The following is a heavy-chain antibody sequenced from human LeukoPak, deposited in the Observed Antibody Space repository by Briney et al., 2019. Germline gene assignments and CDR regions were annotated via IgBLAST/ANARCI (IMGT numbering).Heavy chain of an antibody. CDR1: GFTFSSYW. D-gene: IGHD2-2*01. Sequence: GGSLRLSCAASGFTFSSYWMHWVRHAPGKGLVWVSRINSDGSSTSYADSVKGRVTISRDNAKNTLYLQMNGLRAEDTAVYYCARADYYCSSTSCGFDYWGQGTLVTVSS. V-gene: IGHV3-74*01. J-gene: IGHJ4*02. CDR2: INSDGSST. CDR3: ARADYYCSSTSCGFDY.